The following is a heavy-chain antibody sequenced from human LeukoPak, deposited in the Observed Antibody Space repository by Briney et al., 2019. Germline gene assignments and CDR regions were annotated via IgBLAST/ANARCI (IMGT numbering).Heavy chain of an antibody. CDR3: ARVRILWFRELDY. V-gene: IGHV1-69*13. CDR2: IIPIFGTA. Sequence: GASVKVSCKASGGTFSCYAISWVRQAPGQGLEWMGGIIPIFGTANYAQKFQGRVTITADESTSTAYMELSSLRSEDTAVYYCARVRILWFRELDYWGQGTLVTVSS. CDR1: GGTFSCYA. D-gene: IGHD3-10*01. J-gene: IGHJ4*02.